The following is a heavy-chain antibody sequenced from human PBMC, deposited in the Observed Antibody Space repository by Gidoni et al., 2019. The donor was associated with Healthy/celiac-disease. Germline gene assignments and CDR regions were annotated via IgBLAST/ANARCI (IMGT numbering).Heavy chain of an antibody. J-gene: IGHJ6*03. CDR2: ITSSSSYI. V-gene: IGHV3-21*01. D-gene: IGHD4-17*01. Sequence: EVKLVESGGGVVKPGGSLRLSCAASGSTFSSYSMNWVRQAPGKGLEWVSSITSSSSYICYADSAKGRSTIYRDNAKNSLYLQMNSLRAEDTAVYYCARETNVDYGDYESYYYYYMDVWGKGTTVTVSS. CDR3: ARETNVDYGDYESYYYYYMDV. CDR1: GSTFSSYS.